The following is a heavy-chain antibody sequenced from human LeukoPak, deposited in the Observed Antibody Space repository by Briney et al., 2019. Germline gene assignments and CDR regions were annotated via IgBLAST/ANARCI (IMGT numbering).Heavy chain of an antibody. D-gene: IGHD6-6*01. Sequence: GGSLRLSCVASGFPFSSYWMTWVRQAPGKGLEWVANIKQDGSKKSYVDSVKGRFTISRDNAKNSLYLQMNSLRAEDTAIYYCAKDSSSSGGDFDYWGQGTLVTVSS. CDR2: IKQDGSKK. J-gene: IGHJ4*02. V-gene: IGHV3-7*01. CDR1: GFPFSSYW. CDR3: AKDSSSSGGDFDY.